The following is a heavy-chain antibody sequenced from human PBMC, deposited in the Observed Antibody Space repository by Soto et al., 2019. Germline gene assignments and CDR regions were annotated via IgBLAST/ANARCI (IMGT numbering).Heavy chain of an antibody. J-gene: IGHJ3*02. CDR1: GFTISNNW. V-gene: IGHV3-74*01. Sequence: GGSLRLSCAASGFTISNNWMHWVRQAPGKGLVWVSRISSDGSSTNYADSVKGRFTISRDNAKNTLYLQMNSLRAEDTAVYYCARVGLLLAPDAFDIWGQGTLVTVS. CDR2: ISSDGSST. CDR3: ARVGLLLAPDAFDI. D-gene: IGHD2-21*01.